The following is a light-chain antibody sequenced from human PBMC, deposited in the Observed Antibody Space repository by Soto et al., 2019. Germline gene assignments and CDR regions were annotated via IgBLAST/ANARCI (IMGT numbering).Light chain of an antibody. J-gene: IGLJ1*01. CDR3: KSYAGSNILYV. CDR1: SSDVGRYKY. CDR2: EVS. Sequence: ALTQPPSASGSPGQSVTISCTGTSSDVGRYKYVSWYQQHPGKAPKLVIYEVSKRPSGVPDRFSGSKSGNTASLTVSGLQAEDEADYYCKSYAGSNILYVFGTGTKLTVL. V-gene: IGLV2-8*01.